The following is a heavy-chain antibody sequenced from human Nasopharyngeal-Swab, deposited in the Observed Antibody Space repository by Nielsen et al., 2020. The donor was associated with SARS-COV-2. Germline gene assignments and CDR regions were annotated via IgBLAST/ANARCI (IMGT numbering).Heavy chain of an antibody. V-gene: IGHV1-2*04. J-gene: IGHJ6*02. CDR2: INPNSGGT. CDR3: ARGVGFMGGMDV. D-gene: IGHD3-10*01. Sequence: ASVKVSCKASGYTFTGYYMHWVRQAPGQGLEWMGWINPNSGGTNYAQKFQGWVTMTRDTSISTAYMELSSLRSEDTAVYYCARGVGFMGGMDVWGQGTTVTVSS. CDR1: GYTFTGYY.